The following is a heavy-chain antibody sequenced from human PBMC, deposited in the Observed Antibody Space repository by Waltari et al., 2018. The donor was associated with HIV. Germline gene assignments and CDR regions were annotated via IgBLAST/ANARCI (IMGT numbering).Heavy chain of an antibody. D-gene: IGHD2-15*01. V-gene: IGHV1-24*01. CDR1: GYPLSDLS. CDR3: VTLYKQSPLYSNF. CDR2: FDPKNGKP. J-gene: IGHJ1*01. Sequence: QVHLIQSAFDMKRPGASVTIACKVSGYPLSDLSMQWVRQGHGGRREWMGGFDPKNGKPVYSQRFWGRVSLAEDTSEDTAFLELNRLTSDDTAVYYCVTLYKQSPLYSNFWGQGTLVTVSP.